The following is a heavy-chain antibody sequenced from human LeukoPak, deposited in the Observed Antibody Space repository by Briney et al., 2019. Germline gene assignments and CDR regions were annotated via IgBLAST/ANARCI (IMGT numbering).Heavy chain of an antibody. V-gene: IGHV3-23*01. Sequence: GGSLRLSCAASGITFSIFGMSWVRQAPGKGLEWVSAITGSGGSTYYADSVKGRFTISRDNSKNTLYLQMSSLRAEDTAVYYCAKDRVGANYWGQGTLVTVSS. CDR3: AKDRVGANY. CDR2: ITGSGGST. D-gene: IGHD1-26*01. CDR1: GITFSIFG. J-gene: IGHJ4*02.